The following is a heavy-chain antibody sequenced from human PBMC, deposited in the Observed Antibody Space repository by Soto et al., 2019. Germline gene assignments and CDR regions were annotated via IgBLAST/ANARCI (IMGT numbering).Heavy chain of an antibody. D-gene: IGHD3-9*01. V-gene: IGHV1-69*01. J-gene: IGHJ4*02. Sequence: QVQLVQSGAEVQKPGSSVKVSCKASGGTFSSYAISWVRQAPGQGLEWMGGIIPIFGTANYAQKFQGRVTITADESTSTAYMELSSLRSKDTAVYYCARTTYYDILTGYLFDYWGQGTLVTVSS. CDR1: GGTFSSYA. CDR3: ARTTYYDILTGYLFDY. CDR2: IIPIFGTA.